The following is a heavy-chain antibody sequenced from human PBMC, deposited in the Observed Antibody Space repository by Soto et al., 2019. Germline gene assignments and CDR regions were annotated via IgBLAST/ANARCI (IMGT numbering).Heavy chain of an antibody. V-gene: IGHV1-69*12. CDR2: IVPIFGTT. J-gene: IGHJ6*02. CDR3: ARVEAVAGLYNYHGLDV. Sequence: QVQLVQSGAEVKKPGSSVKVSCKVSGGTFSNYAIDWVRLAPGHGLEWMGGIVPIFGTTYYTQKFQGRATIIADGSTTTAYWEMISLRSEDTAIYYGARVEAVAGLYNYHGLDVWGQGAAVTVSS. CDR1: GGTFSNYA. D-gene: IGHD6-19*01.